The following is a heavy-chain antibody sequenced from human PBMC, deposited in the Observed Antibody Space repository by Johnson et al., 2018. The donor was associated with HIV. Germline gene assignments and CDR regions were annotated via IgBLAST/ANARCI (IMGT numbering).Heavy chain of an antibody. CDR1: RFTFSSYG. Sequence: QVQLVESGGGVVQPGGSLRLSCAASRFTFSSYGMHWVRQAPGKGLEWVAFIRYDGSKKYSADSVKGRFTISRDNSKNTLYLHMRSLRAEDTAVYDCGKARSSGSGAFDIWGQGTMVTVSS. V-gene: IGHV3-30*02. D-gene: IGHD3-10*01. J-gene: IGHJ3*02. CDR2: IRYDGSKK. CDR3: GKARSSGSGAFDI.